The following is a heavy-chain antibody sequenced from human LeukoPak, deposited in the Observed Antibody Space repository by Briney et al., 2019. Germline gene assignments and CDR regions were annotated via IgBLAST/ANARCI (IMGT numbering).Heavy chain of an antibody. V-gene: IGHV4-34*01. CDR2: INHSGST. CDR3: ARQPPYRYSSTWPPFYYYGMDV. J-gene: IGHJ6*02. D-gene: IGHD4-11*01. CDR1: GGSFSGYY. Sequence: PSETLSLTCAVYGGSFSGYYWSWIRQPPGKGQEWIGEINHSGSTNYNPSLKSRVTISVDTSKNQFSLKLSSVSAADTAVYYCARQPPYRYSSTWPPFYYYGMDVWGQGATVTVSS.